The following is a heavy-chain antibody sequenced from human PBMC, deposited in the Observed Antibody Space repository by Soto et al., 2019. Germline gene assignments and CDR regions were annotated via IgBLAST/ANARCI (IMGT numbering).Heavy chain of an antibody. CDR3: ARGGGYCSSTSCSGGWFDP. V-gene: IGHV4-31*03. CDR1: GGSISSGGYY. J-gene: IGHJ5*02. Sequence: QVQLQESGPGLVKPSQTLSLTCTVSGGSISSGGYYWSWIRQHPGKGLEWIGYIYYSGSTYYNPSLKSRVTISVETSKNQFSLKLSSVTAADTAVYYCARGGGYCSSTSCSGGWFDPWGQGTLVTVSS. CDR2: IYYSGST. D-gene: IGHD2-2*03.